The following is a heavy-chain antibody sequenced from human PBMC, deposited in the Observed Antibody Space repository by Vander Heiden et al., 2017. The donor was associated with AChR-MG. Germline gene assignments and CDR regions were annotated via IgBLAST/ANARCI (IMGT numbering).Heavy chain of an antibody. V-gene: IGHV3-9*01. J-gene: IGHJ4*02. CDR3: AKGGSLDYGDYDGDY. D-gene: IGHD4-17*01. CDR2: ISWNSGSI. Sequence: EVQLVESGGGLVQPGRSLRLSCAASGFPFDDYAMHWVRQAPGKGLEWVSGISWNSGSIGYADSVKGRFTISRDNAKNSLYLQMNSLRAEDTALYYCAKGGSLDYGDYDGDYWGQGTLVTVSS. CDR1: GFPFDDYA.